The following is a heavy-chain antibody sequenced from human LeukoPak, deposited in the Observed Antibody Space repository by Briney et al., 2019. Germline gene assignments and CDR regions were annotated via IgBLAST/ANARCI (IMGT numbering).Heavy chain of an antibody. V-gene: IGHV1-8*03. CDR3: ARVLGWFDP. CDR1: GCTFTSYD. CDR2: MNPNSGNT. Sequence: ASVTVSCKASGCTFTSYDIDWVRQATGQGLEWMGWMNPNSGNTGYAQKFQGRVTITRNTSISTAYMELSSLRSEDTAVYYCARVLGWFDPWGQGTLVTVSS. J-gene: IGHJ5*02.